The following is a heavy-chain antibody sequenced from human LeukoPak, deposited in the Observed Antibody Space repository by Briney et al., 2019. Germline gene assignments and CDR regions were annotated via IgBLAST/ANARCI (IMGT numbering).Heavy chain of an antibody. Sequence: PGGSLRLSCAASGFTFDDYAMHWVRQAPGEGLEWVSGISCNRIDYADSVKGRFTISRDNAKNSLYLQMNGLTTEDTALYYCAKVGNQWGEYDHWGQGTLVTVSS. V-gene: IGHV3-9*01. CDR2: ISCNRI. D-gene: IGHD3-10*01. CDR1: GFTFDDYA. J-gene: IGHJ4*02. CDR3: AKVGNQWGEYDH.